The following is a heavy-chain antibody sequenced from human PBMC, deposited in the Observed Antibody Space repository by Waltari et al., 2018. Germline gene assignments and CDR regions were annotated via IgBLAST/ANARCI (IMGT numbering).Heavy chain of an antibody. Sequence: QVQLQESGPGLVKPSETLSLTCTVSGGSISSYYWSWLRQPPGKGLEWIGYIYYSGSTNYNPSLKSRVTISVDTSKNQFSLKLSSVTAADTAVYYCARVMVKEQWLVTSYYYYGMDVWGQGTTVTVS. J-gene: IGHJ6*02. V-gene: IGHV4-59*01. CDR1: GGSISSYY. CDR2: IYYSGST. D-gene: IGHD6-19*01. CDR3: ARVMVKEQWLVTSYYYYGMDV.